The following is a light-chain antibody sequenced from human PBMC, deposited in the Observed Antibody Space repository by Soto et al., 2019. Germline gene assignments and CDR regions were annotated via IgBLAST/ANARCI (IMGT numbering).Light chain of an antibody. V-gene: IGKV4-1*01. CDR1: QSVLHNSYNKIY. Sequence: DIVMTQSPDSLAVSLGERATINCKSSQSVLHNSYNKIYLAWYQQKPGHPPKVLIYWASTRESGVPDRFSGRGSGTDCTLYIIDLQDEDVAVYYCKQSYSIPLTFGGGTKVEIK. CDR3: KQSYSIPLT. J-gene: IGKJ4*01. CDR2: WAS.